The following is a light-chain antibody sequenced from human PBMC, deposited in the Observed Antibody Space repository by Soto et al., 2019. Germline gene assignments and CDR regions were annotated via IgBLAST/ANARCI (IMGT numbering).Light chain of an antibody. CDR2: GAS. CDR1: QSVSSDY. Sequence: EIVFTQSPNTLSLSPGERASLSWRASQSVSSDYLVWYQQKTGQAPRLLIYGASSRDTGIPDRFSGSGSGTDCTLPISSLEPEDFEVYYCQQYDKWPQTFGQGTKVDIK. V-gene: IGKV3-20*01. J-gene: IGKJ1*01. CDR3: QQYDKWPQT.